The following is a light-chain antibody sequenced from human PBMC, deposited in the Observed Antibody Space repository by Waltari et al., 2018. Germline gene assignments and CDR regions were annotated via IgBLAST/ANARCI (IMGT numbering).Light chain of an antibody. J-gene: IGKJ4*01. Sequence: DIVMTQSPDSLAVSLGERATINCKSSQTVLYSSNNKNYLAWYQQKPRQSPKLLIYWASTRESGVPDRFRGSGSGTDFTLTISSLQAEDVAVYYCQQYYSTLTFGGGTKVEIK. CDR1: QTVLYSSNNKNY. CDR2: WAS. CDR3: QQYYSTLT. V-gene: IGKV4-1*01.